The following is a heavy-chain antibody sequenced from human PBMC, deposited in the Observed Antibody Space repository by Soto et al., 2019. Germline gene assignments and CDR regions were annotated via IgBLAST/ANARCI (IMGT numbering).Heavy chain of an antibody. D-gene: IGHD1-7*01. J-gene: IGHJ5*02. CDR2: INPNSGGT. CDR1: GYTFTGYY. V-gene: IGHV1-2*04. CDR3: AITLPRKLELGFDP. Sequence: ASVKVSCKASGYTFTGYYMHWVRQAPGQGLEWMGWINPNSGGTNYAQKFQGWVTMTRDTSISTAYMELSRLRSDDTAVYYCAITLPRKLELGFDPWGQGTLVTVSS.